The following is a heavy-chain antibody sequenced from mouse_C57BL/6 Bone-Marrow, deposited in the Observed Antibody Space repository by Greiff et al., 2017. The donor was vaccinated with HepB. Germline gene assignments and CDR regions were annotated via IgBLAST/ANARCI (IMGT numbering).Heavy chain of an antibody. V-gene: IGHV1-19*01. CDR2: INPYNGGT. CDR1: GYTFTDYY. J-gene: IGHJ4*01. Sequence: VQLQQSGPVLVKPGASVKMSCKASGYTFTDYYMNWVKQSHGKSLEWIGVINPYNGGTSYNQKFKGKATLTVDKSSSTAYMQFSSLTSEDSAIYYCARQSPYAMDYWGQGTSVTVSS. CDR3: ARQSPYAMDY.